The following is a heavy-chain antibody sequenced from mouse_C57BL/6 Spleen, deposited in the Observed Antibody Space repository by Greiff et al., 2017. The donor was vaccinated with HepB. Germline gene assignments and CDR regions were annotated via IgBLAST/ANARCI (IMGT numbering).Heavy chain of an antibody. V-gene: IGHV1-50*01. Sequence: VQLQQPGAELVKPGASVKLSCKASGYTFTSYWMQWVKQRPGQGLEWIGEIDPSDSYTNYNHKFKGKATLTVDTSSSTAYMQLSSLTSEDSAVYYCARGRRYFDVWGTGTTVTVSS. J-gene: IGHJ1*03. CDR1: GYTFTSYW. CDR3: ARGRRYFDV. CDR2: IDPSDSYT.